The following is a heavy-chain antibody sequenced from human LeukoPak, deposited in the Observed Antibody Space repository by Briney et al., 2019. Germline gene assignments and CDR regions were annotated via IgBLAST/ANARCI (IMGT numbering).Heavy chain of an antibody. V-gene: IGHV1-18*01. D-gene: IGHD2-2*01. CDR3: ARVGGQSCSSTSCHWAYWFDP. CDR2: ISAYNGNT. Sequence: WASVKVSCKASGYTFTSYGISWVRQAPGQGLEWMGWISAYNGNTNYAQKLQGRVTMTTDTSTSTAYKELRSLRSGDTAVYYCARVGGQSCSSTSCHWAYWFDPWGQGTLVTVSS. J-gene: IGHJ5*02. CDR1: GYTFTSYG.